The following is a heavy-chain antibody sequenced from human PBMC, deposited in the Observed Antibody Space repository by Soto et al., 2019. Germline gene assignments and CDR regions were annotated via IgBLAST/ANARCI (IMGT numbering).Heavy chain of an antibody. V-gene: IGHV3-48*02. J-gene: IGHJ6*02. CDR2: VSSSSSTI. D-gene: IGHD3-22*01. CDR1: GFTFSSYS. CDR3: ARGAPYYYEISGSNPTNYYYGMDV. Sequence: PGGSLRLSCAASGFTFSSYSMNWVRQAPGKGLEWVSYVSSSSSTIYYADSVKGRFTISRDNAKNSLYLQMNSLRDEDTAVYYCARGAPYYYEISGSNPTNYYYGMDVWGQGTTVIVSS.